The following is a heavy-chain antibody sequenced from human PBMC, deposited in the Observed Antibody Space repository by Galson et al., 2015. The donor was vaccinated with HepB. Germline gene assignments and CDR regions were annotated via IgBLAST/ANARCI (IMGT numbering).Heavy chain of an antibody. CDR1: GFTFSSYS. V-gene: IGHV3-21*01. Sequence: SLRLSCAASGFTFSSYSMNWVRQAPGKGLEWVSSISSSSSYIYYADSVKGRFTISRDNAKNSLYLQMNSLRAEDTAVYYCARDGVLLWFGEGGAGMDVWGQGTTVTVSS. CDR3: ARDGVLLWFGEGGAGMDV. CDR2: ISSSSSYI. J-gene: IGHJ6*02. D-gene: IGHD3-10*01.